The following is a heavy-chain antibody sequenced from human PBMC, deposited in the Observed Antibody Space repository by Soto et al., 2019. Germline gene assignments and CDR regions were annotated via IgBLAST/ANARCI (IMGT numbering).Heavy chain of an antibody. CDR3: AELTETYWNFSI. CDR2: IHYSGTA. J-gene: IGHJ4*01. V-gene: IGHV4-31*03. Sequence: SETLSLTCTVSGDSITAGGHYWAWIRQHPEKGLEWLGYIHYSGTANYNPSLKSRLTVSVDTSKNQFSLSLSSVTAADTAIYYCAELTETYWNFSIWGPGTLVTVYS. D-gene: IGHD1-1*01. CDR1: GDSITAGGHY.